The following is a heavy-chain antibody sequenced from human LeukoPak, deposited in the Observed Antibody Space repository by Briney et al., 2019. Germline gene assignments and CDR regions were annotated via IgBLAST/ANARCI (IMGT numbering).Heavy chain of an antibody. D-gene: IGHD1-1*01. CDR1: GNTFSNYG. J-gene: IGHJ4*02. V-gene: IGHV1-69*05. Sequence: ASVKVSCKASGNTFSNYGINWMRQAPGQGLEWMGGKFPFFDTGNYAQKFQGRLTITTGDSTSTAYMELSSLRSDDTAVYFCALYKGADFPPLYFDYWGQGALVTVSS. CDR3: ALYKGADFPPLYFDY. CDR2: KFPFFDTG.